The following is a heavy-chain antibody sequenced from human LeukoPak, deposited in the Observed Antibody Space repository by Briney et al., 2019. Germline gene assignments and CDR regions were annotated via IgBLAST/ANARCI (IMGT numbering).Heavy chain of an antibody. J-gene: IGHJ4*02. CDR3: SRSLDY. CDR1: GFPFSGYW. CDR2: INQDGTNQ. Sequence: TGGSLRPSCVASGFPFSGYWMDWVRQAPGKGMEWVANINQDGTNQYYAASVRGRFSISRDNAKNSLYLQMNSLRAEDTGVYYCSRSLDYLGQGALVTVSS. V-gene: IGHV3-7*01.